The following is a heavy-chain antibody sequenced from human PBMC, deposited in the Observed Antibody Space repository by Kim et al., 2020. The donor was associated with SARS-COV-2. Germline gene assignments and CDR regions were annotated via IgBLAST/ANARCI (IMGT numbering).Heavy chain of an antibody. Sequence: GGSLRLSCTASGFTFSSYEMNWVRQAPGKGLEWVSYIIGSGTTIYYADSVRGRFTISRDNDKNSLFLQMNSLRGEDTAVYYCARGPNYSPFDYWGQGTLV. CDR1: GFTFSSYE. V-gene: IGHV3-48*03. J-gene: IGHJ4*02. CDR2: IIGSGTTI. CDR3: ARGPNYSPFDY. D-gene: IGHD4-4*01.